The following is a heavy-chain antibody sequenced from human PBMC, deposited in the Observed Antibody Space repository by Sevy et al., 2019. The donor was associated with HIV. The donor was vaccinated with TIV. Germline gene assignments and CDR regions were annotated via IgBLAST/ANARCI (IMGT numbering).Heavy chain of an antibody. D-gene: IGHD2-2*01. CDR1: GFTFSSYG. CDR2: ISYDGSNK. Sequence: GGCLRLSCAASGFTFSSYGMHWVRQAPGKGLEWVAVISYDGSNKYYTDSVKGRFTISRDNSKNTLYLQMNSLRAEDTAVYYCAKDSHCISTSCVFYYYGMDVWGHGTTVTVSS. V-gene: IGHV3-30*18. CDR3: AKDSHCISTSCVFYYYGMDV. J-gene: IGHJ6*02.